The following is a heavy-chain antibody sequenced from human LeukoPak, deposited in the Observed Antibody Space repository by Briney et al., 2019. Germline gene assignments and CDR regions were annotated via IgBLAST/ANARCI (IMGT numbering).Heavy chain of an antibody. J-gene: IGHJ4*02. CDR2: ISSSSSYI. Sequence: GRSLRLSCAASGFTFSSYSMNWVRQAPGKGLEWVSSISSSSSYIYYADSVKGRFTISRDNAKNSLYLQMNSLRAEDTAVYYCARDRSVSSWYLDYFDYWGQGTLVTVSS. CDR1: GFTFSSYS. D-gene: IGHD6-13*01. V-gene: IGHV3-21*01. CDR3: ARDRSVSSWYLDYFDY.